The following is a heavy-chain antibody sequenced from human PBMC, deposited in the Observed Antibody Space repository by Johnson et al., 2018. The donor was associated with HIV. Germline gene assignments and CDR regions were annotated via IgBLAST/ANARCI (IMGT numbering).Heavy chain of an antibody. CDR2: IYSGGST. J-gene: IGHJ3*02. Sequence: VQLVESGGGLIQPGGSLRLSCAASGFTVSSNYMSWVRQAPGKGLEWVSVIYSGGSTYYADSVKGRFTIYRDNSKNTLYLQMNSLRAEDTAVYYCARKGWEPTDAFDIWGQGTMVTVSS. V-gene: IGHV3-53*01. CDR3: ARKGWEPTDAFDI. D-gene: IGHD1-26*01. CDR1: GFTVSSNY.